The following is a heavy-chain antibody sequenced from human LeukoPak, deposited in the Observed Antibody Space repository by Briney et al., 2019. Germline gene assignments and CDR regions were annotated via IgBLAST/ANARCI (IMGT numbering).Heavy chain of an antibody. D-gene: IGHD1-26*01. J-gene: IGHJ5*02. CDR3: ARGYGGATRNWFDP. V-gene: IGHV4-38-2*02. CDR2: IYHSGST. Sequence: RSETLSLTCTVSGYSITNTDYWGWIWQPPGKGLEWIGSIYHSGSTYYNPSLKSRVTISVDTSKNQFSLKLRSVTAAGTAVYYCARGYGGATRNWFDPWGQGTLVTVSS. CDR1: GYSITNTDY.